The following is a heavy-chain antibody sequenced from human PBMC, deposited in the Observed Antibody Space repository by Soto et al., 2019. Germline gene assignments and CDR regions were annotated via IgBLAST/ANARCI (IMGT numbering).Heavy chain of an antibody. CDR1: GDSVSANRVA. V-gene: IGHV6-1*01. D-gene: IGHD3-10*01. J-gene: IGHJ6*02. CDR3: TRVLVGDRYYYYCMHV. Sequence: SQALSLTCALSGDSVSANRVAWNWIRQSPSRGLEWLGRTYYRSKWYNDYAVSVKSRITINPDTSKDQFSLQLNSVTPEDTGVYYCTRVLVGDRYYYYCMHVWCQGPIVTVS. CDR2: TYYRSKWYN.